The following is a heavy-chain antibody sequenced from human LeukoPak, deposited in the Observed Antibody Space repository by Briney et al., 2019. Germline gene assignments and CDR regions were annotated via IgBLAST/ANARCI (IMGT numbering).Heavy chain of an antibody. CDR3: ARAGTVTTRGRFDY. CDR2: IYYSGST. Sequence: SETLSLTCTVSGGSISSYYWSWIRQPPGKGLEWIGYIYYSGSTNYNPSLKSRVTISVDTSKNQFSLKLSSVTAADTAVYYCARAGTVTTRGRFDYWGQGTLVTVSS. J-gene: IGHJ4*02. CDR1: GGSISSYY. D-gene: IGHD4-17*01. V-gene: IGHV4-59*01.